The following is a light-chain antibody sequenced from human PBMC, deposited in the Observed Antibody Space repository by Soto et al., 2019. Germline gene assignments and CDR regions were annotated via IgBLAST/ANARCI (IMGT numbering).Light chain of an antibody. CDR1: QRVVSY. Sequence: EIVLTQSPATLSVSPGERATLSCRASQRVVSYLAWYQQKPGQAPRLVIYGASKRPIGIPDRFSGSASGTDFTLTISRLESEDFAIYYCQQYGATPWTFGQGTKVDIK. V-gene: IGKV3-20*01. J-gene: IGKJ1*01. CDR3: QQYGATPWT. CDR2: GAS.